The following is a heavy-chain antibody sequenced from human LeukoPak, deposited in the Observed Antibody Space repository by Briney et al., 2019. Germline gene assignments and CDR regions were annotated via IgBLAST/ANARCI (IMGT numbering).Heavy chain of an antibody. CDR1: GFAFNTYS. CDR3: ARVQAGKWDFDY. V-gene: IGHV3-48*01. D-gene: IGHD2-8*01. J-gene: IGHJ4*02. CDR2: IRSDSRII. Sequence: GGSLRLSCAASGFAFNTYSMNWVRQAPGKGLEWVSYIRSDSRIIYYEDSVKGRFTMSRDNGKNSLYLQMNSLRVEDTAVYFCARVQAGKWDFDYWGQGTLVTVSS.